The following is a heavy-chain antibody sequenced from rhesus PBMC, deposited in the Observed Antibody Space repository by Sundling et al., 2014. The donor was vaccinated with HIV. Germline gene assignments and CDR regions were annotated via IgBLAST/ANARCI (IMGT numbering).Heavy chain of an antibody. Sequence: QVQLQESGPGLVKPSETLSLTCAVSGYSINSGYAWIWIRQPPGKGLEWIGYIGGSSGTSNYNPSLKSRVSISKDTSNNQFSLKLRSVTAADTAVYYCARVINVEYCSGSDCYAGDYYFDYWGQGVLVTVS. J-gene: IGHJ4*01. V-gene: IGHV4-127*01. CDR1: GYSINSGYA. CDR3: ARVINVEYCSGSDCYAGDYYFDY. D-gene: IGHD2-21*01. CDR2: IGGSSGTS.